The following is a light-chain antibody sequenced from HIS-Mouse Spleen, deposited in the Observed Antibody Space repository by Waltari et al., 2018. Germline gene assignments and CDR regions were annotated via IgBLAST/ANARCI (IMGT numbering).Light chain of an antibody. Sequence: QSALTQPASVSGSPGQSLTISCTGTSSDVGRYNLVSWYQQHPAKAPKLMIYEGSKRPSGVSNRFSGSKSGNTASLTISGLQAEDEADYYCCSYAGSWVFGGGTKLTVL. V-gene: IGLV2-23*01. CDR1: SSDVGRYNL. CDR2: EGS. CDR3: CSYAGSWV. J-gene: IGLJ3*02.